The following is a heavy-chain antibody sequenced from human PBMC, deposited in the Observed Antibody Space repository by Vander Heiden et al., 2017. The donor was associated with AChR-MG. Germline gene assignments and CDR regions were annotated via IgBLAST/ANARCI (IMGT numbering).Heavy chain of an antibody. CDR1: GDTFSNHD. CDR3: ARTWFGETAGFDAFDI. D-gene: IGHD3-10*01. CDR2: VNPNSGNT. V-gene: IGHV1-8*01. J-gene: IGHJ3*02. Sequence: QVQLVQSGAEVKKPGASVTFSCKVSGDTFSNHDSNRVRQASGTGLGWMGWVNPNSGNTGYAQKFQVRVTMTRNTSVSTAYMELSSLRSEDTAVYYCARTWFGETAGFDAFDIWGQGTMVTVSS.